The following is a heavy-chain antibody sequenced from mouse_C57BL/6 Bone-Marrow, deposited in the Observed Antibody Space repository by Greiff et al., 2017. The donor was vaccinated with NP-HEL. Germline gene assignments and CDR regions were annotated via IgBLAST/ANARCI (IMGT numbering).Heavy chain of an antibody. CDR2: IDPSDSYT. V-gene: IGHV1-69*01. CDR3: ARGYYGRDY. Sequence: QVQLQQSGAELVMPGASVKLSCKASGYTFTSYWMHWVKQRPGQGLEWIGEIDPSDSYTNYNQKFKGKSTLTVDKSSSTAYMQLSSLTSEDSAVYYCARGYYGRDYWGQGTTLTVSS. CDR1: GYTFTSYW. J-gene: IGHJ2*01. D-gene: IGHD1-1*01.